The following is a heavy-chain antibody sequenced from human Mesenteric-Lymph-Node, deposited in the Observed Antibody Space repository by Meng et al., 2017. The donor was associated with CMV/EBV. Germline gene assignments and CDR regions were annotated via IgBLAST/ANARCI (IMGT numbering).Heavy chain of an antibody. CDR3: AKDMWEYQLPDGS. CDR2: ISGSGSTT. J-gene: IGHJ5*02. Sequence: CSASGFTFRSYAMSWVRQAPGKGLDWVPGISGSGSTTKYAASVEGRFTISRDNSKDTLFLQMNSLRVEDTALYYCAKDMWEYQLPDGSWGQGTLVTVSS. CDR1: GFTFRSYA. V-gene: IGHV3-23*01. D-gene: IGHD2-2*01.